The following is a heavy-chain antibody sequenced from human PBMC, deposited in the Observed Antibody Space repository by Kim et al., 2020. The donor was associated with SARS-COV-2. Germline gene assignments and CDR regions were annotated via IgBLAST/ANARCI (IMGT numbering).Heavy chain of an antibody. CDR3: AKDFSSDRRAWIHDA. D-gene: IGHD5-18*01. V-gene: IGHV3-23*01. CDR2: VSGSGEVT. J-gene: IGHJ1*01. Sequence: GGSLRLSCVGSGFTFTSFAMSWVRQAPGKGLEWISAVSGSGEVTFYADPVEGRFTISRENSRNTLYLQMTSLRADDTAIYYCAKDFSSDRRAWIHDAWG. CDR1: GFTFTSFA.